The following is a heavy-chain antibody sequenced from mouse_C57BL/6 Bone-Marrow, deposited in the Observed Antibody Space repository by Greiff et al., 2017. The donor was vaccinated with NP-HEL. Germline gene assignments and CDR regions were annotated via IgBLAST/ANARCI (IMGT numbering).Heavy chain of an antibody. CDR3: ARGPGDD. J-gene: IGHJ2*01. CDR1: GYTFTNYW. V-gene: IGHV1-63*01. Sequence: QVQLQQSGAELVRPGTSVKMSCKASGYTFTNYWIGWAKQRPGHGLEWIGDIYPGGGYTNYNETFKGKATLTADKSSRTAYMQFSRLTSEDATIYYCARGPGDDWGQGTTLTVSS. D-gene: IGHD3-2*02. CDR2: IYPGGGYT.